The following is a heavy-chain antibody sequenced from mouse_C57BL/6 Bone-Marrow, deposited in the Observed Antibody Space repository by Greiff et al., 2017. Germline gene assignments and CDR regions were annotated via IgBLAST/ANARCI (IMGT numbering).Heavy chain of an antibody. CDR1: GYTFASYW. D-gene: IGHD1-1*01. V-gene: IGHV1-64*01. CDR2: IHPNSGST. J-gene: IGHJ4*01. Sequence: QVQLKQPGAELVKPGASVKLSCKASGYTFASYWMNWVKQRPGQGLEWIGMIHPNSGSTNYNAKFKSKATLTVDNSSSTAYMILSSLTTAASAVYYCEKTGPAYYDSSSYGYYAMDYWGQGTSVTVSS. CDR3: EKTGPAYYDSSSYGYYAMDY.